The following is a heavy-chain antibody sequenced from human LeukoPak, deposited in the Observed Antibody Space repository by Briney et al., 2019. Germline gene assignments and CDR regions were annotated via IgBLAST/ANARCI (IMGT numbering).Heavy chain of an antibody. J-gene: IGHJ4*02. CDR2: TEPDGSAE. D-gene: IGHD2-15*01. Sequence: AGGSLRLSCAASGFSFRNYWMGWVRQAPGKGLEWVANTEPDGSAEYYADSVRGRFTASRDNANNLLYLQMNRLRAEDTAVYYCARDGGLHTNFDYWGQGTLLTVSS. CDR1: GFSFRNYW. CDR3: ARDGGLHTNFDY. V-gene: IGHV3-7*01.